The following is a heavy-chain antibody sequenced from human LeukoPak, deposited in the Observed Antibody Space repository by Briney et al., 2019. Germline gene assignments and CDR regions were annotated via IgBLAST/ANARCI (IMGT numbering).Heavy chain of an antibody. J-gene: IGHJ4*02. CDR1: GGTFSSYA. D-gene: IGHD6-13*01. Sequence: GASVKASCKASGGTFSSYAISWVRQAPGQGLEWMGGIIPIFGTANYAQKFQGRVTITTDESTSTAYMELSSLRSEDTAVYYCARGPIAAAGYFDYWGQGTLVTVSS. CDR3: ARGPIAAAGYFDY. V-gene: IGHV1-69*05. CDR2: IIPIFGTA.